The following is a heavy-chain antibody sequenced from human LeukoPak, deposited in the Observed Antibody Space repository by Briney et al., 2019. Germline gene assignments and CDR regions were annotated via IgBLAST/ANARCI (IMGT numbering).Heavy chain of an antibody. J-gene: IGHJ6*02. Sequence: ASVKVSCKASGYTFTSYYMHWVRQAPGQGLEWMGIINPSGGSTSYAQKFQGWVTMTRDTSISTAYMELSRLGSDDTAVYYCARERIAVAGTTYYYYYGMDVWGQGTTVTVSS. CDR1: GYTFTSYY. D-gene: IGHD6-19*01. V-gene: IGHV1-46*01. CDR3: ARERIAVAGTTYYYYYGMDV. CDR2: INPSGGST.